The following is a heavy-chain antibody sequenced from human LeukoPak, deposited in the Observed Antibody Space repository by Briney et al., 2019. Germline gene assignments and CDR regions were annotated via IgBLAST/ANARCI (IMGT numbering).Heavy chain of an antibody. CDR1: GYSFTSYW. V-gene: IGHV5-51*01. J-gene: IGHJ5*02. CDR3: ARHAVAGISAVYYNWFDP. Sequence: GESLKISCKGSGYSFTSYWIGWVRQMPGKGLEWMGIIYPGDSDTRYSPSFQGQVTISADKSISTAYLQWSSLKASDTPMYYCARHAVAGISAVYYNWFDPWGQGTLVTVSS. D-gene: IGHD6-19*01. CDR2: IYPGDSDT.